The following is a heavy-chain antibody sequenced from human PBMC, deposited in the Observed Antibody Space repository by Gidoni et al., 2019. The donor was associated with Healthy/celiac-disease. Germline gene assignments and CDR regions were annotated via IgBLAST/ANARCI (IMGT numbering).Heavy chain of an antibody. CDR2: IYTSGST. J-gene: IGHJ6*02. V-gene: IGHV4-4*07. CDR3: ARDGSGGAIYYGMDV. Sequence: QVQLQESGPGLVKPSETLSLTCTVSGGSLRSYYWSWIRQPAGKGLEWIGRIYTSGSTNYNPSLKSRVTMSVDTSKNQFSLKLSSVTAADTAVYYCARDGSGGAIYYGMDVWGQGTTVTVSS. D-gene: IGHD2-15*01. CDR1: GGSLRSYY.